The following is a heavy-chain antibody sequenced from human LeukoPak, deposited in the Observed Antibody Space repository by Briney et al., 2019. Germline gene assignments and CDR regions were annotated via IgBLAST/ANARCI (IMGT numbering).Heavy chain of an antibody. D-gene: IGHD4-17*01. CDR2: ISSSSSTT. Sequence: GGSLRLSCAASGFIFSSYSMNWVRQAPGKGLEWVSYISSSSSTTYYADSVKGRFTISRDNAKNSLFLQMNSLRAEDTAVYYCAKDSRYVTTNFDYWGQGTLVTVSS. CDR1: GFIFSSYS. J-gene: IGHJ4*02. V-gene: IGHV3-48*01. CDR3: AKDSRYVTTNFDY.